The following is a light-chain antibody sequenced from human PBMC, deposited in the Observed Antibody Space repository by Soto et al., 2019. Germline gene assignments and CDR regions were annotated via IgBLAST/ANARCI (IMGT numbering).Light chain of an antibody. CDR1: QSISSW. CDR3: QHYDSYSRT. V-gene: IGKV1-5*01. CDR2: DAS. J-gene: IGKJ1*01. Sequence: DIQMTQSPSTLSASVGDRVTITCRASQSISSWLAWYQQKPGKAPKLLIYDASSLESGVPSRFSGSGSGKHFTLTISSLHPEDFATYYCQHYDSYSRTFGLGTKVEIK.